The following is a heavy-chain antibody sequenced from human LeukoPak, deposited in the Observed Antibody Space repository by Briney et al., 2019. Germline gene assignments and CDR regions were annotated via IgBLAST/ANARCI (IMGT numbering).Heavy chain of an antibody. J-gene: IGHJ6*03. D-gene: IGHD1-26*01. Sequence: VGSLRLSCAASGFTFSSYGMSWVRQAPGKGLEWVSIISAGGGTTYYADSVRGRFTISRDNSKNTLYLQMNSLRAEDTAVYYCAKDSKIVGATFRSYHYMDVWGKGTAVTVSS. V-gene: IGHV3-23*01. CDR1: GFTFSSYG. CDR2: ISAGGGTT. CDR3: AKDSKIVGATFRSYHYMDV.